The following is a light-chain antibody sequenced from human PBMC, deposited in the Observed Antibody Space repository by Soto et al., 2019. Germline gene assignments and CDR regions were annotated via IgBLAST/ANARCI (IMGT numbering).Light chain of an antibody. CDR3: QQYNSYSRALT. Sequence: DIQMTQSPSTLSASVGDRVTITCRASQSISSWLAWYQQKPGKAPKLLIYDASSLESWVPSRFSGSGSGTEFTLTISSLQPDDFATYYCQQYNSYSRALTFGGGTKVEIK. CDR2: DAS. J-gene: IGKJ4*01. V-gene: IGKV1-5*01. CDR1: QSISSW.